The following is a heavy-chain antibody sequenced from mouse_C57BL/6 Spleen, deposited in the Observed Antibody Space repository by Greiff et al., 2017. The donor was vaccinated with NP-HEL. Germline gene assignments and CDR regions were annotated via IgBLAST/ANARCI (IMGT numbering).Heavy chain of an antibody. D-gene: IGHD1-1*01. J-gene: IGHJ4*01. V-gene: IGHV5-17*01. Sequence: EVNVVESGGGLVKPGGSLKLSCAASGFTFSDYGMHWVRQAPEKGLEWVAYISSGSSTIYYADTVKGRFTISRDNAKNTLFLQMTSLRSEDTAMYYCARQLRGGAMDYWGQGTSVTVSS. CDR3: ARQLRGGAMDY. CDR2: ISSGSSTI. CDR1: GFTFSDYG.